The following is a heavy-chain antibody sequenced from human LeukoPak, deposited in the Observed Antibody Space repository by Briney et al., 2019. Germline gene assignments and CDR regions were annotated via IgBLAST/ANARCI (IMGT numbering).Heavy chain of an antibody. V-gene: IGHV5-51*01. CDR2: IYPGDSDT. J-gene: IGHJ4*02. CDR3: ARQISDSSGYYFWDY. D-gene: IGHD3-22*01. CDR1: GYSFTNQW. Sequence: GESLKISCKGTGYSFTNQWIGWVRQMPGKGLEWMGIIYPGDSDTRYSPSFQGQVTISADKSISTAYLQWSSLKASDTAMYYCARQISDSSGYYFWDYWGQGTLVTVSS.